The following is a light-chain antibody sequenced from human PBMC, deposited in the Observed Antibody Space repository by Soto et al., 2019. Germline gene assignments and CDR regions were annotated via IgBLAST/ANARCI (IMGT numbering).Light chain of an antibody. Sequence: IQMTQSPTSLSASVGDRVTITCQASQDTGKYLNWFQQKPGKAPKLLIYDASNLETGVPARFSGSGSGTDFTFTISSLQPEDIATYFCEQYDTLPLTFGGGTKVVIK. V-gene: IGKV1-33*01. CDR3: EQYDTLPLT. CDR1: QDTGKY. CDR2: DAS. J-gene: IGKJ4*01.